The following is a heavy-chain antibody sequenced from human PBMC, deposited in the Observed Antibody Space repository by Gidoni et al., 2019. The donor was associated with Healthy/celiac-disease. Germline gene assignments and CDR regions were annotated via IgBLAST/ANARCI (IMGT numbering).Heavy chain of an antibody. CDR3: ARCPMIPKAGGAFDI. J-gene: IGHJ3*02. CDR2: IYYSGST. Sequence: QVQLQESGPGLVKPSQTLSLTCTVSGGSIRSGGYYWSWIRQHPGKGLEWIGYIYYSGSTYYNPSLKSRVTISVDTSKNQFSLKLSSVTAADTAVYYCARCPMIPKAGGAFDIWGQGTMVTVSS. D-gene: IGHD3-22*01. V-gene: IGHV4-31*03. CDR1: GGSIRSGGYY.